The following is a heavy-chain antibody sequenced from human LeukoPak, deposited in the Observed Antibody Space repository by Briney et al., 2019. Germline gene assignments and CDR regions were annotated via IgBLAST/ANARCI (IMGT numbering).Heavy chain of an antibody. CDR1: GGSISSGDYY. J-gene: IGHJ3*02. CDR2: IYYSGST. Sequence: PSQTLSLTCTVSGGSISSGDYYWSWIRQPPGKGLEWIGYIYYSGSTYYNPSLKSRVTISVDTSKNQFSLKLSSVTAADTAVYYCARDSVVPAAKWDWHAFDIWGQGTMVTVSS. V-gene: IGHV4-30-4*08. CDR3: ARDSVVPAAKWDWHAFDI. D-gene: IGHD2-2*01.